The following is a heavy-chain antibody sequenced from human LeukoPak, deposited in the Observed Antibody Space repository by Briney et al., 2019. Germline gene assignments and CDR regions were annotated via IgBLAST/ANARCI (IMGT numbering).Heavy chain of an antibody. Sequence: GGSLRLSCAASGFTFSNYAMSWVRQAPGKGLEWVSTISGSGGSTYYADSVKGQFTISRDNSKSTLYLQMYSLRAEDTAVYYCAKGPYYYDGSGYYYNAFDIWGQGTMVIVSS. J-gene: IGHJ3*02. D-gene: IGHD3-22*01. CDR2: ISGSGGST. CDR1: GFTFSNYA. CDR3: AKGPYYYDGSGYYYNAFDI. V-gene: IGHV3-23*01.